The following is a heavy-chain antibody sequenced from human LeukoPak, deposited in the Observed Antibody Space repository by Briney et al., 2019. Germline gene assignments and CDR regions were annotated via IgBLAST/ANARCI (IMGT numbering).Heavy chain of an antibody. CDR1: GFTVSSNY. J-gene: IGHJ4*02. D-gene: IGHD6-19*01. V-gene: IGHV3-53*01. Sequence: PGRSLRLSCAASGFTVSSNYMSWVRQAPGKGLEWVSVIYSGGSTYYADSVKGRFTISRDNSKNTLYLQMNSLRAEDTAVYYCARATWLDPYYFDYWGQGTLVTVSS. CDR2: IYSGGST. CDR3: ARATWLDPYYFDY.